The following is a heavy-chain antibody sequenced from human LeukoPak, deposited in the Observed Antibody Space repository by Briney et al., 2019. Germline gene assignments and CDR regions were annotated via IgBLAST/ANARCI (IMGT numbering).Heavy chain of an antibody. CDR3: ASEGCYSRSWMLGDFYYYGTDV. Sequence: PSETLSLTCTVSGGSIRSSSYYWGWIRQPPGKGLEWIGTISYSGSTYYHPSLKSRVTISVDTSKNQFSLKMSPVTAGETAVFSCASEGCYSRSWMLGDFYYYGTDVWGQGTTVTVSS. J-gene: IGHJ6*02. V-gene: IGHV4-39*01. CDR1: GGSIRSSSYY. D-gene: IGHD6-13*01. CDR2: ISYSGST.